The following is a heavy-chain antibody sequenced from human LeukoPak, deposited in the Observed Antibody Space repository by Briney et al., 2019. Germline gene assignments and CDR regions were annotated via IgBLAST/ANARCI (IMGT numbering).Heavy chain of an antibody. CDR2: ISGSGGST. Sequence: PGGSLRLSCAASRFTFSSYAMRWVRQAPGKGLEWVSAISGSGGSTYYADSVKGRFTISRDNSKNTLYLQMNSLRAEDTAVYYCANLLTGATSKYSSGLVYWGQRTLVTVSS. CDR3: ANLLTGATSKYSSGLVY. CDR1: RFTFSSYA. D-gene: IGHD6-19*01. J-gene: IGHJ4*02. V-gene: IGHV3-23*01.